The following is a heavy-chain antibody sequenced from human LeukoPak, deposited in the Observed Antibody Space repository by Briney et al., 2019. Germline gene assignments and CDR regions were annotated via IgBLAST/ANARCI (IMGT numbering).Heavy chain of an antibody. CDR2: IYYSGST. D-gene: IGHD3-22*01. V-gene: IGHV4-59*01. Sequence: PSETLSLTCTVSGGSISSYYWSWIRQPPGKGLEWIGYIYYSGSTNYNPSLKSRVTISVDTSKNQFSLKLSSVTAADTAVYYCARVSYYYDSSGYYLDPGRLDYWGQGTLVTVSS. J-gene: IGHJ4*02. CDR1: GGSISSYY. CDR3: ARVSYYYDSSGYYLDPGRLDY.